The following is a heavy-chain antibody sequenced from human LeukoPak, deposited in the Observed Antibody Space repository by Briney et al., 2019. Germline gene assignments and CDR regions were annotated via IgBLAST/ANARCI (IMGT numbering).Heavy chain of an antibody. CDR3: ARGGHSITIFGVVIINAFDI. V-gene: IGHV1-69*04. CDR2: IIPILGIA. Sequence: GASVKVSCKASGGTFSSYAISWVRQAPRQGLEWMGRIIPILGIANYAQKFQGRVTITADESTSTAYMELSSLRSEDTAVYYCARGGHSITIFGVVIINAFDIWGQGTMVTVSS. J-gene: IGHJ3*02. D-gene: IGHD3-3*01. CDR1: GGTFSSYA.